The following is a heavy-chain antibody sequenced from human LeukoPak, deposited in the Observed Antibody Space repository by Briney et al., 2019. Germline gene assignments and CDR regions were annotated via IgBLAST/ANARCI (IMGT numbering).Heavy chain of an antibody. V-gene: IGHV3-11*06. CDR2: ISSSGSYT. CDR3: ARGGFCTGTSCSPSAPAPYYYYGMDV. D-gene: IGHD2-2*01. CDR1: GFTFSDYY. Sequence: PGGSLRLSCAASGFTFSDYYMSWIRQAPGKGLECVSYISSSGSYTSYANSVKGRFTISRDNAKNSLYLQMNSLRAEDTAVYYCARGGFCTGTSCSPSAPAPYYYYGMDVWGQGTTVTVSS. J-gene: IGHJ6*02.